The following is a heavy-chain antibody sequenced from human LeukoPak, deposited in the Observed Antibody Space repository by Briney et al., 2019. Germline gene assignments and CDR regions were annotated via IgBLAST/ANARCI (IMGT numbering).Heavy chain of an antibody. D-gene: IGHD3-3*01. CDR3: ARAYDFWSGYPYNWFDP. V-gene: IGHV4-59*01. CDR1: GGSISSYY. J-gene: IGHJ5*02. CDR2: IYYSGST. Sequence: PSETLSLTCTVPGGSISSYYWSWIRQPPGKGLEWIGYIYYSGSTNYNPSLKSRVTISVDTSKNQFSLKLSSVTAADTAVYYCARAYDFWSGYPYNWFDPWGQGTLVTVSS.